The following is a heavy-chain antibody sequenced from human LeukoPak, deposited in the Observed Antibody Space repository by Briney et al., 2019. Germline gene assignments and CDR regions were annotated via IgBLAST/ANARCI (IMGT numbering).Heavy chain of an antibody. CDR2: ISAYNGNT. CDR3: ARGGRYCSSTSCKPGNWFDP. V-gene: IGHV1-18*01. J-gene: IGHJ5*02. Sequence: ASVKVSCKASGYTFTSYGISWVRQAPGQGLEWMGWISAYNGNTNYAQKLQGRVTMTTDTSTSTAYMELRSLRSDDTAVYYCARGGRYCSSTSCKPGNWFDPWGQGTLVTVSS. CDR1: GYTFTSYG. D-gene: IGHD2-2*01.